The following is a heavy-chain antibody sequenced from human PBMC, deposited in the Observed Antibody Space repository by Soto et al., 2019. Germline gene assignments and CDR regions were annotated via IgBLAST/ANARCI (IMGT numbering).Heavy chain of an antibody. D-gene: IGHD2-15*01. CDR3: ARRSVSHSNAFDF. CDR2: FIPIIGGG. J-gene: IGHJ3*01. Sequence: QVQLVQSGADVKKPGSSVKGSCKASGGTFRNLAINWVRQAPGQGLEWMGGFIPIIGGGINAQKFQGRVTITSDESTSTAYMALGSLKSEDTAMYFCARRSVSHSNAFDFWGQGTMVTVSS. CDR1: GGTFRNLA. V-gene: IGHV1-69*01.